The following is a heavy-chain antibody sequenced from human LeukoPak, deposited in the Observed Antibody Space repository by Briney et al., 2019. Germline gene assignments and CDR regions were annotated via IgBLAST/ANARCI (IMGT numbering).Heavy chain of an antibody. CDR3: ASLRPPVVGATWVDY. CDR1: GVSISSSSCY. D-gene: IGHD1-26*01. Sequence: SETLSLTCTVSGVSISSSSCYWGWIRQPSGKGLEWIGSIYNTGSSYYNPSLKSRGTISVDTSKNQSSLRLRSVTAADTAVYYCASLRPPVVGATWVDYWGQGILVTVSS. CDR2: IYNTGSS. V-gene: IGHV4-39*01. J-gene: IGHJ4*02.